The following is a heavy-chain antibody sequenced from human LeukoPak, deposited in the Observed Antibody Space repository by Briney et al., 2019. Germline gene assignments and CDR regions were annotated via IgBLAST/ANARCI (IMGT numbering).Heavy chain of an antibody. CDR2: IIGSGGST. D-gene: IGHD1-26*01. CDR3: AKDRSWAATTTRLYSFDY. V-gene: IGHV3-23*01. J-gene: IGHJ4*02. Sequence: PGGSRRSSCAVSGSTFSSYSMNWGRKAPGKGWEWFSGIIGSGGSTYYADSVKGRFTISRDNSKNTLYLQMSSLRAEDTAVYYCAKDRSWAATTTRLYSFDYWGQGTLVTVSS. CDR1: GSTFSSYS.